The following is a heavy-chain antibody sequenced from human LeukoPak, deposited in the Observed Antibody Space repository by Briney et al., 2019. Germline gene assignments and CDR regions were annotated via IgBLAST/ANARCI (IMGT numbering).Heavy chain of an antibody. CDR3: AKTYCSSTSCYINY. CDR1: GFTFSSYG. J-gene: IGHJ4*02. CDR2: IRYDGSNK. D-gene: IGHD2-2*02. Sequence: GGSMRLSCAASGFTFSSYGMHWVRQAPGKGLEWVAFIRYDGSNKYYADSVKGRFTISRDNSKNTLYLQMNSLRAEDTAVYYCAKTYCSSTSCYINYWGQGTLVTVSS. V-gene: IGHV3-30*02.